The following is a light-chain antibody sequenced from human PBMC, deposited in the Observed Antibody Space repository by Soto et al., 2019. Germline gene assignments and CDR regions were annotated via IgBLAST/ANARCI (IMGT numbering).Light chain of an antibody. Sequence: EIELTQSPAALSLSPGDRVTLSCRASQSVSSSYLHWYQQKPGHAPRLLIYGASSRDTVIPDRFSGSGSGTDFTLTISSLEPEDFAVYYCQQFCSSSVTFGQGTKVEIK. CDR3: QQFCSSSVT. CDR2: GAS. V-gene: IGKV3-20*01. J-gene: IGKJ1*01. CDR1: QSVSSSY.